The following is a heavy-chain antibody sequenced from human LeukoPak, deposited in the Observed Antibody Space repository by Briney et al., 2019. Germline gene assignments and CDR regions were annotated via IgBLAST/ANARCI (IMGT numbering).Heavy chain of an antibody. V-gene: IGHV4-38-2*01. CDR3: ARNMTTATNDQQYNWFDP. CDR1: GYSISSHCY. Sequence: PSETLSLTCAVSGYSISSHCYWGWIRQPPGKGLEWIGSIYHSGSTYYNSSLKSRVTISVDTSKNQFSLKLTSVTAADTAVYYCARNMTTATNDQQYNWFDPWGQGTLVTVSS. D-gene: IGHD4-17*01. CDR2: IYHSGST. J-gene: IGHJ5*02.